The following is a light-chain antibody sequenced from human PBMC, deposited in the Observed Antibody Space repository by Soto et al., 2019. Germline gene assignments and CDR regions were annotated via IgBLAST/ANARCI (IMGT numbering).Light chain of an antibody. CDR3: QQYNNWPPIT. CDR1: QSVAGN. Sequence: EIVMTQSPATLSVSPGETATLSCRASQSVAGNLAWYQQTPGQPPRLLIYGVSTRATGVPARFSGSGSGTEFTLTISSLQSEDFAVYYCQQYNNWPPITFGQGTRLEIK. CDR2: GVS. V-gene: IGKV3-15*01. J-gene: IGKJ5*01.